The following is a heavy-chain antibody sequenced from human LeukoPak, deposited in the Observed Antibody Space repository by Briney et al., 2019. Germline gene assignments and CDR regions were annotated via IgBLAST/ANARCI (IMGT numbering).Heavy chain of an antibody. CDR3: ARAVRLGYCSSTSCYTVDY. CDR2: ISSSSSYI. D-gene: IGHD2-2*02. CDR1: GFTFSSYS. V-gene: IGHV3-21*01. J-gene: IGHJ4*02. Sequence: GALRLSCAASGFTFSSYSMNWVRQAPGKGLEWVSSISSSSSYIYYADSVKGRFTISRDNAKNSLYLQMNSLRAEDTAVYYCARAVRLGYCSSTSCYTVDYWGQGTLVTVSS.